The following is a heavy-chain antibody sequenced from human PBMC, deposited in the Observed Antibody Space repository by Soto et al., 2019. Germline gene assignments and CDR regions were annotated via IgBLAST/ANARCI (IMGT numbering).Heavy chain of an antibody. V-gene: IGHV4-31*03. CDR3: ARDQYSGFQFHY. D-gene: IGHD5-12*01. CDR2: IYYSGST. J-gene: IGHJ4*02. CDR1: GGSISSGGYY. Sequence: GPGGSSETLSLTCTVSGGSISSGGYYWSWIRQHPGKGLEWIGYIYYSGSTYYNPSLKSRVTISVDTSKNQFSLKLSSVTAADTAVYYCARDQYSGFQFHYWGQGTLVTVSS.